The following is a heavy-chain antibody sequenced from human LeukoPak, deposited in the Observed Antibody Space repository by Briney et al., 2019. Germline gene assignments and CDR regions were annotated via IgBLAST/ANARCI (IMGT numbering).Heavy chain of an antibody. V-gene: IGHV1-2*02. CDR3: ARERTPGSGYGVDY. CDR2: INPNINGT. J-gene: IGHJ4*02. CDR1: GYTFTGYY. Sequence: ASVKVSCKASGYTFTGYYIHWVRQAPGQGLEWMGWINPNINGTNYAQKFQGRVTMTGDRSISTAYMELSRLRSDDTAVYYCARERTPGSGYGVDYWGQGTVVTVSS. D-gene: IGHD6-25*01.